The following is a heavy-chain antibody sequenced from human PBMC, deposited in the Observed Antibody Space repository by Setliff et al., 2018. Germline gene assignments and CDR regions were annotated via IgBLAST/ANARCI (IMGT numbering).Heavy chain of an antibody. CDR1: GGSISSGSYY. Sequence: PSETLSLTCTVSGGSISSGSYYWSWIRQPAGKGLEWIGHIYTSGSTNYDPSLKSRVTISVDTSKNQFSLRLTSVTAADTAVYYCANCRYRVPYDYWGQGTLVTVSS. CDR2: IYTSGST. J-gene: IGHJ4*02. D-gene: IGHD1-1*01. V-gene: IGHV4-61*09. CDR3: ANCRYRVPYDY.